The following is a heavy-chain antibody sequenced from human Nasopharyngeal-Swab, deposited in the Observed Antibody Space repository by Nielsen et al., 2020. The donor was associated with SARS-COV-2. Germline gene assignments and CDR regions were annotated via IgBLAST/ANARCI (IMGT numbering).Heavy chain of an antibody. CDR2: ISYDGSNK. J-gene: IGHJ4*02. CDR3: AKGLEMATADY. CDR1: GFTFSSYG. D-gene: IGHD5-24*01. V-gene: IGHV3-30*18. Sequence: LSLTCAASGFTFSSYGTHWVRQAPGKGLEWVAVISYDGSNKYYADSVKGRFTISRDNSKNTLYLQMNSLRAEDTAVYYCAKGLEMATADYWGQGTLVTVSS.